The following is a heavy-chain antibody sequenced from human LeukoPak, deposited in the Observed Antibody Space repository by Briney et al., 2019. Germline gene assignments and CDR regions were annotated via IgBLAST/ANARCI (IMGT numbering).Heavy chain of an antibody. J-gene: IGHJ4*02. V-gene: IGHV3-21*01. D-gene: IGHD5-12*01. Sequence: PGGSLRLSCAASGFTFSSYSMNWVRQAPGKGLEWVSSISSSSSYIYNADSVKGRFTISRDNAKNSLYLQMNSLRAEDTAVYYCAREWGYSGYDNDFDYWGQGTLVTVSS. CDR2: ISSSSSYI. CDR3: AREWGYSGYDNDFDY. CDR1: GFTFSSYS.